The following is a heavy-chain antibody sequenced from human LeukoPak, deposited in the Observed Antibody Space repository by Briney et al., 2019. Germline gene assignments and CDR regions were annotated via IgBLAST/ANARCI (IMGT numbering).Heavy chain of an antibody. CDR3: WYYYDSSNALVNAFDI. Sequence: ASVKVSCEASGYTFTAYYMHWVRQAPGQGLEWMGWINPNSGGTNYAQKFQGRVTMTRDTSISTAYMELSRLRSDDTAVYYCWYYYDSSNALVNAFDIWGQGAMVTVSS. D-gene: IGHD3-22*01. V-gene: IGHV1-2*02. J-gene: IGHJ3*02. CDR1: GYTFTAYY. CDR2: INPNSGGT.